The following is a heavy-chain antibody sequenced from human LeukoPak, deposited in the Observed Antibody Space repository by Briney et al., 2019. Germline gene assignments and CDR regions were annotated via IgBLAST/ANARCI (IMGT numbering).Heavy chain of an antibody. CDR2: IYYSGST. J-gene: IGHJ3*02. CDR3: ARTVVQDAFDI. CDR1: GGSISSGGYY. Sequence: TSQTLSLTCTVSGGSISSGGYYWSWIRQHPGKGLEWIGYIYYSGSTYYNPSLKSRVTISVDTSKNQFSLKLSSVTAADTAVYYCARTVVQDAFDIWGQGTMVTVSS. V-gene: IGHV4-31*03. D-gene: IGHD2-2*01.